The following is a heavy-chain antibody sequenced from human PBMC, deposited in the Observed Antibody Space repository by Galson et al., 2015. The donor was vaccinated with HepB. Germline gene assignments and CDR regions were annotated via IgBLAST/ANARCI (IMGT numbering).Heavy chain of an antibody. J-gene: IGHJ6*02. Sequence: CAISGDSVSSNSAVWNWIRQSPSRGLEWLGRTSYRSRWYNDYAVSVKSRISINADTSKNQGSLQLNSVTPDDTAVYYCAYGVDVWGQGTRVTVS. V-gene: IGHV6-1*01. CDR1: GDSVSSNSAV. CDR3: AYGVDV. CDR2: TSYRSRWYN.